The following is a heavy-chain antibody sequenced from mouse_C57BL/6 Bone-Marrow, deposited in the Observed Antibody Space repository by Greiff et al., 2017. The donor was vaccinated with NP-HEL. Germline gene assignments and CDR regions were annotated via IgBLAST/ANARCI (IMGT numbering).Heavy chain of an antibody. J-gene: IGHJ1*03. CDR3: ARKLEFITTVEGYFDV. D-gene: IGHD1-1*01. V-gene: IGHV1-22*01. CDR1: GYTFTDYN. Sequence: EVKLEESGPELVKPGASVKMSCKASGYTFTDYNMHWVKQSHGKSLEWIGYINPNNGGTSYNQKFKGKATLTVNKSSSTAYMELRSLTSEDSAVYYCARKLEFITTVEGYFDVWGTGTTVTVSS. CDR2: INPNNGGT.